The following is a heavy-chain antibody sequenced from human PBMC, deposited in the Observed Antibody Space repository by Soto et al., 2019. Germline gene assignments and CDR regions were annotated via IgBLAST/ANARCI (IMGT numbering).Heavy chain of an antibody. Sequence: SVKVSCKASGGTFSSYAISWVRQAPGQGLEWMGGIIPIFGTANYAQKFQGRVTITADESTSTAYMELSSLRSEDTAVYYCASGITMIVVPTSDAFDIWGQGTMVTVSS. CDR3: ASGITMIVVPTSDAFDI. J-gene: IGHJ3*02. D-gene: IGHD3-22*01. CDR2: IIPIFGTA. CDR1: GGTFSSYA. V-gene: IGHV1-69*13.